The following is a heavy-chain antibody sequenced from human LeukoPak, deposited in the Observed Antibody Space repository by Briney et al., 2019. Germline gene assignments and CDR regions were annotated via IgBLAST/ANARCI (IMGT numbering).Heavy chain of an antibody. CDR3: ARADHDPEYSRQGNAFDI. V-gene: IGHV1-46*01. J-gene: IGHJ3*02. D-gene: IGHD6-6*01. CDR2: INPSGGST. Sequence: ASVKVSCKASGYTFTSYYMHWVRQAPGQGLEWMGIINPSGGSTSYAQKFQGRVTMTRDTSTSTVYMELSRLRSDDTAVYYCARADHDPEYSRQGNAFDIWGQGTMVTVSS. CDR1: GYTFTSYY.